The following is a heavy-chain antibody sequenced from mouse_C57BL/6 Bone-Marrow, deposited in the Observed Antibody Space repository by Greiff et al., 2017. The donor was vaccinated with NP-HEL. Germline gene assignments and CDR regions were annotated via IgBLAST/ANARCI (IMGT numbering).Heavy chain of an antibody. CDR2: IHPSDSDT. CDR1: GYTFTSYW. J-gene: IGHJ1*03. V-gene: IGHV1-74*01. D-gene: IGHD1-1*01. Sequence: QVHVKQPGAELVKPGASVKVSCKASGYTFTSYWMHWVKQRPGQGLEWIGRIHPSDSDTNYNQKFKGKATLTVDKSSSTAYMQLSSLTSEDSAVYYCAIRGSSPYWYFDVWGTGTTVTVSS. CDR3: AIRGSSPYWYFDV.